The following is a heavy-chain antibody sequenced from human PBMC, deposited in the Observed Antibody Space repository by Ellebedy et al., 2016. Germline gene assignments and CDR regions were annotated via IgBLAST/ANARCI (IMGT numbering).Heavy chain of an antibody. J-gene: IGHJ4*02. D-gene: IGHD3-22*01. V-gene: IGHV3-72*01. CDR3: TREDTYYPDTSGPLDF. CDR2: TKNKANRYTT. Sequence: GESLKISXTVSGFTLSDHYMDWVRQAPGKGLEWVGRTKNKANRYTTEYAASVKGRFTISRDDSKNSLFLQMDSLKTEDTAVYYCTREDTYYPDTSGPLDFWGQGTLVTVSS. CDR1: GFTLSDHY.